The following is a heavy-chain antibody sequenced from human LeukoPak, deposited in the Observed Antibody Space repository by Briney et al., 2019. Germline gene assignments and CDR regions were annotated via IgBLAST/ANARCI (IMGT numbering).Heavy chain of an antibody. CDR3: ARMIASGWYYFDY. J-gene: IGHJ4*02. CDR1: GFTFSSYS. V-gene: IGHV3-21*01. Sequence: PGGSLRLSCAASGFTFSSYSMNWVRQAPGKGLEWVSSISSSSYIYYADSVKGRFTISRDHSKNSLYLQMNSLRDEDTAVYHCARMIASGWYYFDYWGQGTLVTVSS. D-gene: IGHD6-19*01. CDR2: ISSSSYI.